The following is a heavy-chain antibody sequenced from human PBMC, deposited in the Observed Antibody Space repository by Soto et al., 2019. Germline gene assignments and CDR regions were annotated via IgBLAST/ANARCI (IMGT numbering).Heavy chain of an antibody. Sequence: PGGSLRLSCVVSGFTFSDHYMNWVRQAPGKGLQWVAYISSRSSEINYADPVKSRFTISRDNAKNSVFLHMTSLTAEDTGVYFCARGDGAVGAAIDIWGQGXLVTVYS. D-gene: IGHD2-15*01. J-gene: IGHJ4*02. CDR2: ISSRSSEI. V-gene: IGHV3-11*06. CDR3: ARGDGAVGAAIDI. CDR1: GFTFSDHY.